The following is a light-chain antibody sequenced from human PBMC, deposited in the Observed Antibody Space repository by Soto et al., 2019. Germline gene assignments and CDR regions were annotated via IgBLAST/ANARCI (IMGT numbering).Light chain of an antibody. CDR3: HQYGKSPIYT. CDR2: GAS. V-gene: IGKV3-20*01. CDR1: QSVSSNY. J-gene: IGKJ3*01. Sequence: EVVLTQSPGTLSLSPGATATLSCRASQSVSSNYLAWFQQKPGQAPRLLIYGASNRATGIPDRFSGSGSGTDFTLTISRLELEDFAVYYCHQYGKSPIYTFGPGTKVDFK.